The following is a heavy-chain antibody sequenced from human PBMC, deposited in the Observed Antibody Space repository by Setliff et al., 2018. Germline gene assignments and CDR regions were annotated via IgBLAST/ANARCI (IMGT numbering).Heavy chain of an antibody. Sequence: GSLRLSCAASGFTFGTAWMNWVRQAPGKGLEWVARIDKDGSSTVYADSVKGRFTISRDNVKKMLYLQMDSLRTEDTAVYYCTREHTPWVGASHHDCWGQGTQVTVSS. J-gene: IGHJ4*02. CDR2: IDKDGSST. CDR1: GFTFGTAW. D-gene: IGHD1-26*01. V-gene: IGHV3-74*01. CDR3: TREHTPWVGASHHDC.